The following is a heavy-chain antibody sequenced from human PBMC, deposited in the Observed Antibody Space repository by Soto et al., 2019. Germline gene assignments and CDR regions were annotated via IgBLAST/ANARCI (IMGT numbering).Heavy chain of an antibody. V-gene: IGHV1-69*13. CDR3: ARDRVTMVKRPPYYYYGMDV. CDR2: IIPIFGTA. J-gene: IGHJ6*02. CDR1: GGTFSSYA. D-gene: IGHD3-10*01. Sequence: ASVKVSCKASGGTFSSYAISLLRQAPGQGLELMGGIIPIFGTANYAQKFQGRVTITADESTSTAYMELSSLRSEDTAVYYCARDRVTMVKRPPYYYYGMDVWGQGTTVTVSS.